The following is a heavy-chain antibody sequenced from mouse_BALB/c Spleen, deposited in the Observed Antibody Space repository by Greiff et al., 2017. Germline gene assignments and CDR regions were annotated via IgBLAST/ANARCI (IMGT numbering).Heavy chain of an antibody. CDR3: ARANWVHYAMDY. J-gene: IGHJ4*01. V-gene: IGHV2-9*02. CDR1: GFSLTSYG. D-gene: IGHD4-1*01. CDR2: IWAGGST. Sequence: VKVEESGPGLVAPSQSLSITCTVSGFSLTSYGVHWVRQPPGKGLEWLGVIWAGGSTNYNSALMSRLSISKDNSKSQVFLKMNSLQTDDTAMYYCARANWVHYAMDYWGQGTSVTVSS.